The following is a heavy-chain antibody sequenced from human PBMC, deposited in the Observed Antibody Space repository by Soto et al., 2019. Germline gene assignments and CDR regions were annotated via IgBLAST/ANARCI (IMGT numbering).Heavy chain of an antibody. D-gene: IGHD1-1*01. J-gene: IGHJ4*02. CDR2: IFSGASGT. CDR3: ARDRQPDGIWTFDY. V-gene: IGHV3-23*03. CDR1: GFSMSSYT. Sequence: GGSLRLSCSASGFSMSSYTMGWVRQNPGKGLEWVATIFSGASGTAYADSVTGRFSLSRDNSRNIMYLQMNSLRVDDTALYYCARDRQPDGIWTFDYWGRGTLVTVSS.